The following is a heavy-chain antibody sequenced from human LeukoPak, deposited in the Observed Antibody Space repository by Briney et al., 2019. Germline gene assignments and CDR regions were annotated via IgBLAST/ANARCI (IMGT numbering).Heavy chain of an antibody. J-gene: IGHJ3*02. CDR3: AREGTGTTLAPDAFDI. CDR1: GFTFSSYG. D-gene: IGHD1-7*01. Sequence: GGSLRLSCAASGFTFSSYGMHWVRQAPGEGLEWVAVIWYDGNNKYYADSVKGRLTISRDNSKNTLYLQMNSLRAEDTAVYYCAREGTGTTLAPDAFDIWGQGTMVTVSS. CDR2: IWYDGNNK. V-gene: IGHV3-33*01.